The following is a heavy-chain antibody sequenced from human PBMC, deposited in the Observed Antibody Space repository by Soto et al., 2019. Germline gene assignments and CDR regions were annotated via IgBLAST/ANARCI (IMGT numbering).Heavy chain of an antibody. CDR2: INPSGGST. CDR3: ARDTSAGIAAAGRGSWFDP. V-gene: IGHV1-46*01. D-gene: IGHD6-13*01. Sequence: ASVKVSYKASGYTFTSYYMHWVRQAPGQGLEWMGIINPSGGSTSYAQKFQGRVTMTRDTSTSTVYMELSSLRSEDTAVYYCARDTSAGIAAAGRGSWFDPWGQGTLVTVSS. CDR1: GYTFTSYY. J-gene: IGHJ5*02.